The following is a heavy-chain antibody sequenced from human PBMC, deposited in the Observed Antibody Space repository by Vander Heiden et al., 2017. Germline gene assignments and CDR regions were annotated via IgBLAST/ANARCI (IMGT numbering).Heavy chain of an antibody. Sequence: EVQLLESGGGLVQPGGSLRLSCSASGFPFSSYAMSWVRPAQGKGLEWVSAISGSGGSTYYADSVKGRFTISRDNSKNTLYLKMNSLRAEDTAVYYCAKDRSGQSPIWGQGTLVTVSS. CDR3: AKDRSGQSPI. CDR1: GFPFSSYA. CDR2: ISGSGGST. D-gene: IGHD6-19*01. J-gene: IGHJ4*02. V-gene: IGHV3-23*01.